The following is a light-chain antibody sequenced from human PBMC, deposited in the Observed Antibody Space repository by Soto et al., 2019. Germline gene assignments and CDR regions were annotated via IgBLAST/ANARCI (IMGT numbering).Light chain of an antibody. J-gene: IGKJ5*01. Sequence: SQMTQSHSTLSAAVRDRLSITSRARQSISSYLSWYQQEPGKAPKFLIYAASSLQSGVPSRFSGSGSGTDFTLTISSLQPEDFATYYCQQSYSTPITFGQGTRLEI. CDR3: QQSYSTPIT. V-gene: IGKV1-39*01. CDR2: AAS. CDR1: QSISSY.